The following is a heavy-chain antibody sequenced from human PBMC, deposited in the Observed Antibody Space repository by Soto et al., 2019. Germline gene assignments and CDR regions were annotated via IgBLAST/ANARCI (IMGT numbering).Heavy chain of an antibody. Sequence: QVQLQESGPGLVKPSETLSLTCTVSGGSITNYYWNWLRQPAGEGLEWIGRIYRGGTTDYNPPLKSRLTLSIDTSSNQFSLRLTSVTAADSATYYCARSAAGTGWFDPWGQGTLVTVSS. CDR3: ARSAAGTGWFDP. CDR1: GGSITNYY. J-gene: IGHJ5*02. D-gene: IGHD3-10*01. V-gene: IGHV4-4*07. CDR2: IYRGGTT.